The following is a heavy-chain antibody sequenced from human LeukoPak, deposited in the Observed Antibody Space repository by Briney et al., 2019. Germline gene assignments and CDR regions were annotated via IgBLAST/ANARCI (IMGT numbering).Heavy chain of an antibody. CDR3: AKLMVSPRTSFDY. J-gene: IGHJ4*02. CDR1: GFTFSSYA. CDR2: ISGSGGTI. Sequence: GGSLRLSCAASGFTFSSYAMSWVRQAPGKGLEWVSIISGSGGTIFYADSVKGRFTISRDNSENTLYLQMDSLRAEDTAIYYCAKLMVSPRTSFDYWGQGTLVTISS. D-gene: IGHD2-8*01. V-gene: IGHV3-23*01.